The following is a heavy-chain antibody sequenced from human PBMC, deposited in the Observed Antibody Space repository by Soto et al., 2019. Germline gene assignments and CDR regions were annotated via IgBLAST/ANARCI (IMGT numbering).Heavy chain of an antibody. Sequence: EVQLLESGGGWVQPGGSLRLSCAASGFTFSSYAMNWVRQAPGKGLDWVLAVSSSGGSTYYADSVKGRFTISRDNSKNTLYLQMNTLRAEDTAVYYCAKYSTSWRGGQFDYWGSGTRVTFSS. CDR3: AKYSTSWRGGQFDY. D-gene: IGHD6-13*01. CDR2: VSSSGGST. J-gene: IGHJ4*02. V-gene: IGHV3-23*01. CDR1: GFTFSSYA.